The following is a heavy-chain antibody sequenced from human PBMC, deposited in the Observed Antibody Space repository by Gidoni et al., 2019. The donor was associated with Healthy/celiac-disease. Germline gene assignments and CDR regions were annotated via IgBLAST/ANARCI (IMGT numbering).Heavy chain of an antibody. V-gene: IGHV3-9*01. Sequence: EVQLVESGGGWVQPGRSLRLSCAPSGFTFADYAMPWVRQAPGKGLEWVSGISWNSGSIGYADSVKGRFTISRDNAKNSLYLQMNSLRAEDTALYYCAKDMSPGIAAAGNDYWGQGTLVTVSS. CDR3: AKDMSPGIAAAGNDY. J-gene: IGHJ4*02. CDR1: GFTFADYA. CDR2: ISWNSGSI. D-gene: IGHD6-13*01.